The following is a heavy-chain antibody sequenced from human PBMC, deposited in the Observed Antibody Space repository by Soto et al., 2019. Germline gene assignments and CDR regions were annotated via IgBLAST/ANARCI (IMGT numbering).Heavy chain of an antibody. V-gene: IGHV1-69*01. Sequence: QVQVVQSGVEVRRPGSSVKVSCKASGDTFKNCVISWVRQAPGQGLEWMGGIIPLFSTTDFAQRFQGRLTITTDESTTTAYMERSRLRSEDTATYYCAAELGFGKLSVVWGQGTTVILSS. CDR2: IIPLFSTT. J-gene: IGHJ6*02. D-gene: IGHD3-10*01. CDR1: GDTFKNCV. CDR3: AAELGFGKLSVV.